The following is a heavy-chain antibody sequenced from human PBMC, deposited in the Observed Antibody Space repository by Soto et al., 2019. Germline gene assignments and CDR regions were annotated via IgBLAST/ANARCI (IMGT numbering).Heavy chain of an antibody. J-gene: IGHJ4*02. CDR3: ARDLNYYDSSGPFDY. CDR1: GGTFSSYA. V-gene: IGHV1-69*13. Sequence: ASVKVSCTASGGTFSSYAISWVRQAPGQGLEWMGGIIPIFGTANYAQKFQGRVTITADESTSTAYMELSSLRSEDTAVYYCARDLNYYDSSGPFDYWGQGTLVTVSS. CDR2: IIPIFGTA. D-gene: IGHD3-22*01.